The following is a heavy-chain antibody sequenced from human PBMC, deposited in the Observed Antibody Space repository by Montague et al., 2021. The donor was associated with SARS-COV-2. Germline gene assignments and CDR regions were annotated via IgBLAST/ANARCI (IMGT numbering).Heavy chain of an antibody. V-gene: IGHV4-39*01. J-gene: IGHJ4*02. Sequence: SETLSLTCTVAGGSISSSNYYWGWIRQPPGKGLEWIGSLFYSGSSFYXXXLKSRVAISVDTSKNQFSLRLSSVTAADTAVYYCVAEWLAIYYFDFWGQGTLVTASS. CDR2: LFYSGSS. CDR3: VAEWLAIYYFDF. D-gene: IGHD6-19*01. CDR1: GGSISSSNYY.